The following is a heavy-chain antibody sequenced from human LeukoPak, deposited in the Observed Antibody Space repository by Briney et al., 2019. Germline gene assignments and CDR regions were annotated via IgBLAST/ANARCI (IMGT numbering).Heavy chain of an antibody. V-gene: IGHV3-48*02. CDR1: GFTFSGYS. CDR3: AGSVVESGSTYYFDS. J-gene: IGHJ4*02. D-gene: IGHD2-15*01. Sequence: GGSLRLSCAASGFTFSGYSMNWVRQAPGKGLEWISYISSSSSRIYYADSVKGRSTISRDNAKNSLYLQMNSLRDEDTAVYYCAGSVVESGSTYYFDSWGQGTLVTVSS. CDR2: ISSSSSRI.